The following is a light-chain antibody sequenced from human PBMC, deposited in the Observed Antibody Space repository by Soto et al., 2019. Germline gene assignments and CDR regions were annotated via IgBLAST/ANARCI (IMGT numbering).Light chain of an antibody. CDR2: GAS. V-gene: IGKV3-15*01. CDR1: QSITTN. Sequence: VMTQSPATLSVSPGERATLSCRASQSITTNLAWYQQEPGQAPRLLIYGASTRAANIPTRFSGSGSGTEFTLTISRLQSEDFAVYYCQQYNSWPSRTFGQGTKVEIK. CDR3: QQYNSWPSRT. J-gene: IGKJ1*01.